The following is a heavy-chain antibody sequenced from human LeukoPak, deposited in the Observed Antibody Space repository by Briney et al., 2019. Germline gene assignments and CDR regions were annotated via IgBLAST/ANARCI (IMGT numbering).Heavy chain of an antibody. D-gene: IGHD6-19*01. CDR1: GLTFSSYA. Sequence: GGSLRLSCAASGLTFSSYAMSWVRQAPGKGLEWVSAISGSGGSTYYADSVKGRFTISRDNSKNTLYLQMNSLRAEDTAVYYCAKDIEEVDGTFDYWGQGTLVTVSS. CDR2: ISGSGGST. J-gene: IGHJ4*02. CDR3: AKDIEEVDGTFDY. V-gene: IGHV3-23*01.